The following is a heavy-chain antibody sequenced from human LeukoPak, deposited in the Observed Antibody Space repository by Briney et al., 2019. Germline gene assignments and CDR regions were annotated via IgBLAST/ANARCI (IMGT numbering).Heavy chain of an antibody. CDR1: GGTFSSYA. CDR2: IIPILGIA. Sequence: ASVKVSCKASGGTFSSYAISWVRQAPGQGLEWMGRIIPILGIANYAQKFQGRVTITADKSTSTAYMELSSLRSEDTAVYYCPSHRGYCSGGSCYAGNWFDPWGQGTLVTVSS. J-gene: IGHJ5*02. D-gene: IGHD2-15*01. CDR3: PSHRGYCSGGSCYAGNWFDP. V-gene: IGHV1-69*04.